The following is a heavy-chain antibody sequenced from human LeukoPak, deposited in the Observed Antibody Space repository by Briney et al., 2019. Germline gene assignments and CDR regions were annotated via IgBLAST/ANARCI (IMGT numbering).Heavy chain of an antibody. CDR3: ARGALRSVDY. CDR1: GFTFSDYY. CDR2: ISSSSSYT. D-gene: IGHD3-10*02. Sequence: GGSLRLSCAASGFTFSDYYMSWIRQAPGKGLEWVSYISSSSSYTNYADSVKGRFTISRDNAKDSLYLQTNSLRAEDTAVYYCARGALRSVDYWGQGTLLTVSS. J-gene: IGHJ4*02. V-gene: IGHV3-11*05.